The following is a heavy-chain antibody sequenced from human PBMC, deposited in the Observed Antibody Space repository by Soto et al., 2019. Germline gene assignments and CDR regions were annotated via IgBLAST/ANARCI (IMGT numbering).Heavy chain of an antibody. D-gene: IGHD2-2*01. Sequence: QVQLVESGGGLVKPGGSLRLSCAASGFTFSDHYMSWIRQAPGKGLEWVSYISSGGSGIYYADSVKGRFTISGDNAKNSLYLQMKSLRAEDTAVYYCARVKECSSTSCYARDAFDIWGQGTMLTVSS. J-gene: IGHJ3*02. CDR1: GFTFSDHY. CDR3: ARVKECSSTSCYARDAFDI. V-gene: IGHV3-11*01. CDR2: ISSGGSGI.